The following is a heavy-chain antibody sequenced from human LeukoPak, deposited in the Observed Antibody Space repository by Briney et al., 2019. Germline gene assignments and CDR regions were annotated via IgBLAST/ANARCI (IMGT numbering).Heavy chain of an antibody. CDR1: GGSISSSGYY. CDR2: MYYSGST. D-gene: IGHD3-3*01. J-gene: IGHJ4*02. CDR3: ARDFRGGYDFWSGYYTPYYFDY. Sequence: SETLSLTCTVSGGSISSSGYYWGWLRQPPGKGLEWIGSMYYSGSTYYNPSLKSRFTISVDASKNHFSLKLSSVTAADTAVYYCARDFRGGYDFWSGYYTPYYFDYWGQGTLVTVSP. V-gene: IGHV4-39*07.